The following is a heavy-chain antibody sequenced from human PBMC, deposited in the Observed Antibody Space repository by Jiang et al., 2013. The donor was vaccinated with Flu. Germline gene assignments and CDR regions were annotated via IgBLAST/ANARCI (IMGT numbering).Heavy chain of an antibody. V-gene: IGHV1-8*01. D-gene: IGHD7-27*01. CDR2: MNPNSGNT. J-gene: IGHJ4*02. CDR3: ARGSTGDKAYYFDY. Sequence: TGQGLEWMGWMNPNSGNTVYAQKFQGRVTMTRNTSISTAYMELSSLTSEDTAVYYCARGSTGDKAYYFDYWGRGTLVTVSS.